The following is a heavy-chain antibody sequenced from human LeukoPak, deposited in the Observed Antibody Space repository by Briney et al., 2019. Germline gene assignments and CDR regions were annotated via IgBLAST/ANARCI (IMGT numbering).Heavy chain of an antibody. Sequence: PSETLSLTCAVYGGSFSGYYWSWIRQPPGKGLEWIGEIKHSGSTNYNPSLKSRVTISVDTSKNQFSLKLSSVTAADTAVYYCARGAVAGINYWGQGTLVTVSS. D-gene: IGHD6-19*01. CDR2: IKHSGST. V-gene: IGHV4-34*01. CDR1: GGSFSGYY. J-gene: IGHJ4*02. CDR3: ARGAVAGINY.